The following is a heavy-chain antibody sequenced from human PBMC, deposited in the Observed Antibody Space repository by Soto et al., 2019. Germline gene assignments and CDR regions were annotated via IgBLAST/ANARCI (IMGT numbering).Heavy chain of an antibody. V-gene: IGHV4-34*01. CDR1: GGSFSGYY. J-gene: IGHJ6*03. CDR2: INHSGST. CDR3: ARTLCQPPAPPAARKYYYYMDV. Sequence: SETLSLTCAVYGGSFSGYYWSWIRQPPGKGLEWIGEINHSGSTNYNPSLKSRVTISVDTSKNQFSLKLSSVTAADTAVYYCARTLCQPPAPPAARKYYYYMDVWGKGTTVTVSS.